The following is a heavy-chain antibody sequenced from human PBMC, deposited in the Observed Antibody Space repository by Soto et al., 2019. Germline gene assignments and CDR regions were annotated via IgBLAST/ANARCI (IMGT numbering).Heavy chain of an antibody. CDR3: ARAKVLLDRFDP. Sequence: GGSLRLSCAASGFTFSSYAMHWVRQAPGKGLEWVAVISYDGSNKYYADSVKGRFTISRDNSKNTLYLQMNSLRAEDTAVYYCARAKVLLDRFDPWGQGTLVTVSS. CDR2: ISYDGSNK. J-gene: IGHJ5*02. V-gene: IGHV3-30-3*01. CDR1: GFTFSSYA.